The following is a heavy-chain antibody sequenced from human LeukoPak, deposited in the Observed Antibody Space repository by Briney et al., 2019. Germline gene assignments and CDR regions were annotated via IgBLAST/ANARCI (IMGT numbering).Heavy chain of an antibody. J-gene: IGHJ4*02. Sequence: SETLSLTCTVSGGSISSYYWSWIRQPPGKGLEWIGYIYYSGSTNYNPSLKSRVTISVGTSKNRFSLKLSSVTAADTAVYYCARLLAAAGSFDYWGQGTLVTVSS. CDR1: GGSISSYY. D-gene: IGHD6-13*01. CDR2: IYYSGST. V-gene: IGHV4-59*08. CDR3: ARLLAAAGSFDY.